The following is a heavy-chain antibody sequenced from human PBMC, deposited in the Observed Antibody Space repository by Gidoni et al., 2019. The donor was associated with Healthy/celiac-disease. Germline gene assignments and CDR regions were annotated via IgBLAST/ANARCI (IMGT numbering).Heavy chain of an antibody. J-gene: IGHJ6*03. CDR1: GYSFTSYW. CDR3: ARSPFSYSRPYYYYMDV. CDR2: IYPGDSDT. Sequence: GKKPGESLKISCQGSGYSFTSYWIGWVRQMPGKGLEWMGIIYPGDSDTRYSPSFQGQVTISADKSISTAYLQWSSLKASDTAMYYCARSPFSYSRPYYYYMDVWGKGTTVTVSS. D-gene: IGHD6-13*01. V-gene: IGHV5-51*01.